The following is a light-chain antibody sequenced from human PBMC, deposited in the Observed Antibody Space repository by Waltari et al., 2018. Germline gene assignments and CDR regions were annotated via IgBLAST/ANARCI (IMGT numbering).Light chain of an antibody. V-gene: IGKV1-39*01. CDR3: QQTYSVPPT. Sequence: DIQMTQSPSSLSGSVGDRVTIPCRASQSMTFLLIWYRQKPGEAPALLIYAASYRLGGVPSRFSGSGSGTEYTLTISSLQPEDFATYYCQQTYSVPPTFGQGTRVDVK. CDR1: QSMTFL. CDR2: AAS. J-gene: IGKJ1*01.